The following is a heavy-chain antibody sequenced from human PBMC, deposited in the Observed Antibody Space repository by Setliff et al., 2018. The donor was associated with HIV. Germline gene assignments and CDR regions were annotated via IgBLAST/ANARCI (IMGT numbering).Heavy chain of an antibody. J-gene: IGHJ4*02. Sequence: SETLSLTCAVSSGSISSSNWWSWVRQPPGKGLEWIGEIYHSGSTNYNPSLKSRVTMSVDKSKNQFSLKLRSVTTADTAVYYCAREAVLFGGSYRFDYWGQGTLVTVSS. V-gene: IGHV4-4*02. D-gene: IGHD1-26*01. CDR3: AREAVLFGGSYRFDY. CDR1: SGSISSSNW. CDR2: IYHSGST.